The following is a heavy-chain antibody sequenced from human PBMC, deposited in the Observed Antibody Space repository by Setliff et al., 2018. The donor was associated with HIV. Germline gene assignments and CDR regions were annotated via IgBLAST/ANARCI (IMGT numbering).Heavy chain of an antibody. J-gene: IGHJ3*02. V-gene: IGHV4-34*01. Sequence: SQTLSLTCAVYVGSFSGYYWSWIRQPPGKGLEWIGEISHSGRTDYNPSLKSRVTISVDTSKNQFSLKLSSVTAADTAVYYCARGPLDSSGYRSDAFDIWGQGTMVTVSS. D-gene: IGHD3-22*01. CDR1: VGSFSGYY. CDR2: ISHSGRT. CDR3: ARGPLDSSGYRSDAFDI.